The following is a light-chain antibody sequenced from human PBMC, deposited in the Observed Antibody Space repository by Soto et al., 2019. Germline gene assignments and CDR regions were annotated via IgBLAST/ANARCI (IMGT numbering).Light chain of an antibody. V-gene: IGKV1-39*01. Sequence: DIQMTQFPLSLSASVGDRVTISCRASQTIRSHLTWYQQKPGEAPKIVIYATSTLQSGVPSRFSGSVSGTDFILTISSLQPEDFATYYCQQTYRTPLTFGGGTKVDI. CDR3: QQTYRTPLT. CDR1: QTIRSH. J-gene: IGKJ4*01. CDR2: ATS.